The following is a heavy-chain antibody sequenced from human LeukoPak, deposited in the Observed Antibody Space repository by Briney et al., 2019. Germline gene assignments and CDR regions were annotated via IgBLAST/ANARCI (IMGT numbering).Heavy chain of an antibody. J-gene: IGHJ6*02. CDR2: LVYDERN. CDR3: ARERPTAGYYGMDV. Sequence: GGSLRLSCAASGFPFSSYGMHWVRQAPGKGLEWVARLVYDERNDYANSVKGRFTISRDNSKNTLYLQMNSLRAEDTAVYYCARERPTAGYYGMDVWGQGTTVTVSS. CDR1: GFPFSSYG. V-gene: IGHV3-33*01. D-gene: IGHD2-21*02.